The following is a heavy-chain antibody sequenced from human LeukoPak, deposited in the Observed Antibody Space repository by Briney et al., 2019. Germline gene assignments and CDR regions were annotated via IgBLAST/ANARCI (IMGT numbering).Heavy chain of an antibody. CDR1: GFTFTTNW. CDR3: ARDRITDFWSGYYTNYFDY. CDR2: INQDGSEK. V-gene: IGHV3-7*01. Sequence: GGSLRLSCGASGFTFTTNWMTWVRQAPGKGLEWVATINQDGSEKYYVDSVKGRFTISRDNAKNSLFLQMNSLRAEDTAVYYCARDRITDFWSGYYTNYFDYWGQGTLVTVSS. D-gene: IGHD3-3*01. J-gene: IGHJ4*02.